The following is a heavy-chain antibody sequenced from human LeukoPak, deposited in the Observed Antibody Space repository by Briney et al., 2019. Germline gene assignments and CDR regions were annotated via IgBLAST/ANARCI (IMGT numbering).Heavy chain of an antibody. J-gene: IGHJ4*02. CDR1: GGSISSST. Sequence: SETLSLTCTVPGGSISSSTWSWLRQSPGKGLEWIGYIYYSGSTNYNPSLKSRVTVSVDTSKNQFSLKLTSVTAADTAVYYCARDGGYYFDYWGQGTLVTVSS. V-gene: IGHV4-59*01. D-gene: IGHD3-16*01. CDR3: ARDGGYYFDY. CDR2: IYYSGST.